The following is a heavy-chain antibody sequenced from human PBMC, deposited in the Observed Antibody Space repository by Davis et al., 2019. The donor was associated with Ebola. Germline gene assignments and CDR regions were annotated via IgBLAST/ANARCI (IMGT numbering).Heavy chain of an antibody. CDR2: ISYDGSNK. CDR1: GFTFSTYA. J-gene: IGHJ4*02. CDR3: ASSGWYYYFDY. V-gene: IGHV3-30-3*01. D-gene: IGHD6-19*01. Sequence: GESLKISCAASGFTFSTYAMHWVRQAPGKGLEWVAVISYDGSNKYYADSVKGRFTISRDNSKNTLYLQMNSLRAEDTAVYYCASSGWYYYFDYWGQGTLVTVSS.